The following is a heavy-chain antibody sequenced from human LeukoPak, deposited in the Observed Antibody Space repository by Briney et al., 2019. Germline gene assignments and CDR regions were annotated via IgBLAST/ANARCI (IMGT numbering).Heavy chain of an antibody. CDR1: EFTFSSYS. CDR2: ISSGSSHI. J-gene: IGHJ2*01. V-gene: IGHV3-21*04. Sequence: GGSLRLSCEASEFTFSSYSMNWVRQAPGKGLEWVSFISSGSSHIYYADSVRGRFTISRDNARNSLYLQMNSLRAEDMALYYCAKTSTSYCTGDCLPGYFDLWGRGTLVTVSS. D-gene: IGHD2-21*02. CDR3: AKTSTSYCTGDCLPGYFDL.